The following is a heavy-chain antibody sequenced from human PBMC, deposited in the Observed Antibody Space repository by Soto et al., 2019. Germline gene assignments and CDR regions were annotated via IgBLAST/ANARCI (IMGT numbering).Heavy chain of an antibody. CDR3: AKGENYDYVGGSYRYYYYDGMDV. CDR1: GFTFSSYA. CDR2: ISGSGGST. D-gene: IGHD3-16*02. J-gene: IGHJ6*02. Sequence: EVQLLESGGGLVQPGGSLRLSCAASGFTFSSYAMSWVRQAPGKGLEWVSAISGSGGSTYYADSVKGRFTISRDNSKNTLYLQMNSLRAEDTAVYYCAKGENYDYVGGSYRYYYYDGMDVWGQGTTVTVSS. V-gene: IGHV3-23*01.